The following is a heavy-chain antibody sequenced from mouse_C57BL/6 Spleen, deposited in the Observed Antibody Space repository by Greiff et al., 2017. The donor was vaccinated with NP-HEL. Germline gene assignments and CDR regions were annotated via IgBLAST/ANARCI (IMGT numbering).Heavy chain of an antibody. Sequence: VKLVESDAELVKPGASVKISCKVSGYTFTDHTIHWMKQRPEQGLEWIGYIYPRDGSTKYNEKFKGKATLTADKSSSTAYMQLNSLTSEDSAVYFCARSGLRYYYAMDYWGQGTSVTVSS. CDR3: ARSGLRYYYAMDY. CDR1: GYTFTDHT. V-gene: IGHV1-78*01. CDR2: IYPRDGST. D-gene: IGHD1-1*01. J-gene: IGHJ4*01.